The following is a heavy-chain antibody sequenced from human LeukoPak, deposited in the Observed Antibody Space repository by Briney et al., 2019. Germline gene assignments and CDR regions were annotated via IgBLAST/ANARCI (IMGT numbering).Heavy chain of an antibody. V-gene: IGHV1-69*13. CDR2: IIPIFGTA. D-gene: IGHD2-2*01. CDR3: ASRLYCSNTRCRNFPFAY. CDR1: GGTFSSYA. Sequence: SVKVSCKASGGTFSSYAINWVRQAPGQGLERMGGIIPIFGTANYAQKFQDRVTITADESTSTAYMELSSLRSEDTAIYYCASRLYCSNTRCRNFPFAYWGQGTLVTVSS. J-gene: IGHJ4*02.